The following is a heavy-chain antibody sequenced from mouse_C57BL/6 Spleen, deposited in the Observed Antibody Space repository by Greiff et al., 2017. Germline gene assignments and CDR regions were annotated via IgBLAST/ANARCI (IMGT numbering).Heavy chain of an antibody. J-gene: IGHJ3*01. CDR3: ARGKGRYGYPSGLAY. CDR1: GYTFTSYW. V-gene: IGHV1-64*01. CDR2: IYPNSGST. Sequence: QVQLQQPGAELVKPGASVKLSCKASGYTFTSYWMHWVKQRPGQGLEWIGMIYPNSGSTNYNEKFKSKATLTVDKSSSTAYMQLSSLTSEDSAVXVYARGKGRYGYPSGLAYWGQGTLVTVSA. D-gene: IGHD2-2*01.